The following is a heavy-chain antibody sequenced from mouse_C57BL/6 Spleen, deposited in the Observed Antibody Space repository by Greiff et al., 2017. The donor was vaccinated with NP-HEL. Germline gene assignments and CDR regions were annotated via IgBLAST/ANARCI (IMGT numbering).Heavy chain of an antibody. CDR2: ISGGGGNT. CDR1: GFTFSSYT. Sequence: EVKLMESGGGLVKPGGSLKLSCAASGFTFSSYTMSWVRQTPEKRLEWVATISGGGGNTYYPDSVKGRFTISRDNAKNTLYLQMSSLRSEDTALYYCARSFYYYDAMDYWGQGTSVTVSS. D-gene: IGHD1-1*01. V-gene: IGHV5-9*01. J-gene: IGHJ4*01. CDR3: ARSFYYYDAMDY.